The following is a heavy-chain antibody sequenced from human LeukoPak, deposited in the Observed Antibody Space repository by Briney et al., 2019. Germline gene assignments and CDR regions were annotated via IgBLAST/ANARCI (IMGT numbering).Heavy chain of an antibody. CDR3: ARSSGWIDF. V-gene: IGHV6-1*01. CDR1: GDSVSSNSAA. J-gene: IGHJ4*02. Sequence: SQTLSLTCAISGDSVSSNSAAWNWIRKSPSRGLEWLGRTYYRSKWYNDYAVSVKSRITINPETSKNQFSLQLNSVTLEDTAIYYCARSSGWIDFWGQGTLVTVSS. CDR2: TYYRSKWYN. D-gene: IGHD6-19*01.